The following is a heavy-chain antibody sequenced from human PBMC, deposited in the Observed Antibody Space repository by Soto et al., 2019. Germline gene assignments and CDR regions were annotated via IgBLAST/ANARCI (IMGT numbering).Heavy chain of an antibody. CDR1: GFTFSSYG. D-gene: IGHD2-21*02. J-gene: IGHJ5*02. Sequence: GGSLRLSCAASGFTFSSYGIHWFRQAPGKGLEWVAVISYDGSNKYYADSVKGRFTISRDNSKNTLYLQMNSLRAEDTAVYYCANPHYCGGDCYQGKLARRNWFDPWGRGTLVTVSS. V-gene: IGHV3-30*18. CDR3: ANPHYCGGDCYQGKLARRNWFDP. CDR2: ISYDGSNK.